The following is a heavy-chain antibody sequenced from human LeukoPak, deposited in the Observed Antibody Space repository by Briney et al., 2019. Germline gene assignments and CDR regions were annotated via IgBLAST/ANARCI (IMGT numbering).Heavy chain of an antibody. CDR3: ASGGLYPYFDY. D-gene: IGHD2-2*02. Sequence: SETLSLTCTVSGGSISSYYWSWIRQPPGKGLEWIGYISYSGSTNYNPSLKSRVTISVDTSKNQFSLKLSSVTAADTAVYYCASGGLYPYFDYWGQGTLVTVSS. CDR1: GGSISSYY. J-gene: IGHJ4*02. CDR2: ISYSGST. V-gene: IGHV4-59*08.